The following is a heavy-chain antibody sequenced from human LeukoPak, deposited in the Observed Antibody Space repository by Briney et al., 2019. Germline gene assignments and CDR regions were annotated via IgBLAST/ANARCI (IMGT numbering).Heavy chain of an antibody. J-gene: IGHJ4*02. V-gene: IGHV5-10-1*01. CDR2: IDPSDSYT. Sequence: GESLKISCKGPGYSFTSYWISWVRQMPGKGLEWMGRIDPSDSYTNYSPSFQGHVTISADKSISTAYLQWSSLKASDTAMYYCARRTVYGDYTFDYWGQGTLVTVSS. CDR3: ARRTVYGDYTFDY. D-gene: IGHD4-17*01. CDR1: GYSFTSYW.